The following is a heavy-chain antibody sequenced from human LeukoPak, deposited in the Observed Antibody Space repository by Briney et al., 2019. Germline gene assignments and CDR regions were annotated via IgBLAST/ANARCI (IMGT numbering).Heavy chain of an antibody. Sequence: PGGSLRLSCAASGFTFINYWMSWVRQAPGKGLEWVANIKQDGSEKYYVDSVKDRFTISRDNAKNSLYLQMNSLRAEDAAVYYCTRENWYIDYWGQGNLVTASS. J-gene: IGHJ4*02. V-gene: IGHV3-7*01. CDR1: GFTFINYW. CDR3: TRENWYIDY. CDR2: IKQDGSEK.